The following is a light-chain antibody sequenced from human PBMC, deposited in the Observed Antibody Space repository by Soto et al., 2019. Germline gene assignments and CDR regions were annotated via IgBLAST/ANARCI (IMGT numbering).Light chain of an antibody. V-gene: IGKV3-20*01. CDR3: QQYGSSGT. CDR1: QSVSNNY. J-gene: IGKJ1*01. Sequence: EIVLTQSPATLSAFPGDRVTLSCRASQSVSNNYLAWYQQKPGQAPRLLIYGASNRATGIPDRFSGSGSGTDFTLTISRLEPEDLAVYYCQQYGSSGTFGQGTKVDI. CDR2: GAS.